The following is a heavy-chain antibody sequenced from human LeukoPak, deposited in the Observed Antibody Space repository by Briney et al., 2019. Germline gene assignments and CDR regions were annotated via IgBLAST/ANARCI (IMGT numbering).Heavy chain of an antibody. CDR2: IIPIFGTA. CDR3: ARDRNALWFGY. J-gene: IGHJ4*02. V-gene: IGHV1-69*13. Sequence: ASVKVSCKASGGTFSSYAISWVRQAPGQGLEWMGGIIPIFGTANYAQKFQGRVTITADESTSTAHMELSSLRSEDTAVYYCARDRNALWFGYWGQGTLVTVSS. CDR1: GGTFSSYA. D-gene: IGHD3-10*01.